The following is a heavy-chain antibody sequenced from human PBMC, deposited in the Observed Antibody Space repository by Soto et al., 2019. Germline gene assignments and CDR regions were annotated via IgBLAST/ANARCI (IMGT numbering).Heavy chain of an antibody. J-gene: IGHJ6*02. CDR3: ARLKWCSGGTCLAYGMDV. V-gene: IGHV5-10-1*01. D-gene: IGHD2-15*01. Sequence: GESLKISCKGSGYSFTSYWTTWVRQMPGKGLEWMGRIDPGDSYSNYSPSFQGHVTISADKSISTAYLQWSRLKASDTAMYYFARLKWCSGGTCLAYGMDVWGQGTTVTVSS. CDR2: IDPGDSYS. CDR1: GYSFTSYW.